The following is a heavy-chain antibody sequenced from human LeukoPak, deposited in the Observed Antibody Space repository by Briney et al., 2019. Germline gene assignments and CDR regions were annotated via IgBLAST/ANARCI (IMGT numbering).Heavy chain of an antibody. CDR2: IYYSGST. J-gene: IGHJ6*02. CDR1: GGSISSYY. D-gene: IGHD3-3*01. V-gene: IGHV4-59*01. CDR3: ARVAGVFWSGYAFYYYYGMDV. Sequence: SETLSLTCTVSGGSISSYYWSWIRQPPGKGLEWIGYIYYSGSTNYNPSLKSRVTISVDTSKNQFSLKLNSVTAADTAVYYCARVAGVFWSGYAFYYYYGMDVWGQGTTVTVSS.